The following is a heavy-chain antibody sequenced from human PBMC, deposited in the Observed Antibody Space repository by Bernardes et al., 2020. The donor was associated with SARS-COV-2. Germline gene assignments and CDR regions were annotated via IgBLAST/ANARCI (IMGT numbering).Heavy chain of an antibody. CDR1: GGSISSGSYY. D-gene: IGHD3-3*01. CDR2: IYTSGST. V-gene: IGHV4-61*02. Sequence: SEALSLTCTVSGGSISSGSYYWSWIRQPAGKGLDWIGRIYTSGSTNYNPSLKSRVTISVDTSKNQFSLKLSSVTAADMAVYYCARGYYDFWSGSLSYYYCGMDVWGQGTTVTVSS. J-gene: IGHJ6*02. CDR3: ARGYYDFWSGSLSYYYCGMDV.